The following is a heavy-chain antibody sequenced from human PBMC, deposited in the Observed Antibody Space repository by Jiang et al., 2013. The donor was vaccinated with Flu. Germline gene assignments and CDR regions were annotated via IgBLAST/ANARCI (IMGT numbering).Heavy chain of an antibody. CDR2: TSHDGSNN. D-gene: IGHD2-8*01. CDR1: EFLFNGYA. Sequence: QLVESGGGVVQPGRSLRPSCAVPEFLFNGYAFHWVRQAPGKGLEWVAVTSHDGSNNYYADSVKGRFAISRDSSKNTVRLQVDSLTVEDTAMYYCARGGGRLEFTTNWYFERWGRGTLVTVSS. V-gene: IGHV3-30*03. J-gene: IGHJ2*01. CDR3: ARGGGRLEFTTNWYFER.